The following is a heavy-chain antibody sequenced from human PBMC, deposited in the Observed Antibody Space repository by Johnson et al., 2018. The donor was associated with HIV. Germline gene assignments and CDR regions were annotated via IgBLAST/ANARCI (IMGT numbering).Heavy chain of an antibody. V-gene: IGHV3-20*04. CDR1: GFRFDDYG. Sequence: MLLVESGGGVVRPGGSLRLSCAASGFRFDDYGMTWVRQAPGKGLEWVSGINWNGDSTGYADSVKGRFTISRDNANNSLSLQMSGLRADDTAVYYCVRETRDDAFDIWGQGTMVTVSS. J-gene: IGHJ3*02. D-gene: IGHD4-11*01. CDR3: VRETRDDAFDI. CDR2: INWNGDST.